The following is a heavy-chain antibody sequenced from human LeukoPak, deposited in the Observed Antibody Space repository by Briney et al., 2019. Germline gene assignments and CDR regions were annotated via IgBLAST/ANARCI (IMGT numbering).Heavy chain of an antibody. CDR2: IYYSGST. CDR3: ARIPTNAVPAAHNGFDI. J-gene: IGHJ3*02. Sequence: SETLSLTCTVSGGSISNSNYYWGWIRQPPGKGLEWIGNIYYSGSTYYNPSLRSRVTISVNTSKNQFSLKLSSVTAADTAVYYCARIPTNAVPAAHNGFDIWGQGTMLTVSS. CDR1: GGSISNSNYY. D-gene: IGHD2-2*01. V-gene: IGHV4-39*01.